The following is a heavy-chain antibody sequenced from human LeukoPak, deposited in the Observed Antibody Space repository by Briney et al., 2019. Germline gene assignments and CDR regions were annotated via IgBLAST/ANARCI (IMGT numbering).Heavy chain of an antibody. CDR2: ISTGSSAYT. CDR1: GFTFSDYY. D-gene: IGHD3-10*01. Sequence: GRSLRLSCAASGFTFSDYYMSWIRQAPGKGLEWVSFISTGSSAYTVFADSVKGRFTISRENAKNSLYLKSDSLRAEDTAVYSCARGTRVPDYWGQGTLVTVSS. J-gene: IGHJ4*02. CDR3: ARGTRVPDY. V-gene: IGHV3-11*05.